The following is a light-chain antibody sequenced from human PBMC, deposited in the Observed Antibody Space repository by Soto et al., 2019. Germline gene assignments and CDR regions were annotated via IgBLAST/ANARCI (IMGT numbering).Light chain of an antibody. CDR3: QQSYSTLFT. CDR2: AAS. J-gene: IGKJ3*01. V-gene: IGKV1-39*01. CDR1: QSISSY. Sequence: DIQMTQSPSSLSASVGDRVTITCRASQSISSYLNWYQQKPGKAPKLLIYAASSLQSGDPSRFSGSGSGTDFTLTISSLQPEDFATYYCQQSYSTLFTFGPGTKVDIK.